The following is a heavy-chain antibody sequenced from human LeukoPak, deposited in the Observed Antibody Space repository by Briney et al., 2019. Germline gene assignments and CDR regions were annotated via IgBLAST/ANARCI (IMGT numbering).Heavy chain of an antibody. Sequence: GESLKISCKGSGYSFTNYWIGWVRQMPGKGLEWMGIIYPGDSDTRYSPSFQGQVTISADKSISTAYLQWSSLKASDTAMYYCASAGYYDSSGYSQFDYWGQGTLVTVSS. CDR3: ASAGYYDSSGYSQFDY. CDR2: IYPGDSDT. CDR1: GYSFTNYW. J-gene: IGHJ4*02. D-gene: IGHD3-22*01. V-gene: IGHV5-51*01.